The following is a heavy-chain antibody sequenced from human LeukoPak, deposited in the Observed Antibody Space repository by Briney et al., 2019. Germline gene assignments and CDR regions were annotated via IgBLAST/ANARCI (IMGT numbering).Heavy chain of an antibody. Sequence: SETLSLTCPVSGGSISNYYWSWIRQPPGKGLEWIGYIYYSGSTNYHPSLKCRVTISVDTSKNQFSPKLSSVTAADTAVYYCARDPMRVTAVVTADRYFDFWGRGTLVTVSS. J-gene: IGHJ2*01. V-gene: IGHV4-59*01. D-gene: IGHD4-23*01. CDR1: GGSISNYY. CDR2: IYYSGST. CDR3: ARDPMRVTAVVTADRYFDF.